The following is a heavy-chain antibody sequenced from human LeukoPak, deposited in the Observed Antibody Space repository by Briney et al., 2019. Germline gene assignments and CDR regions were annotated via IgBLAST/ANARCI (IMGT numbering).Heavy chain of an antibody. CDR2: IIPMYGTS. CDR1: GDTFDSHA. J-gene: IGHJ6*04. D-gene: IGHD5-12*01. Sequence: SVKVSCKASGDTFDSHALSWVRQAPGQGLEWMGAIIPMYGTSNYAQKFQGRVAIIADKSTSTAYMELNSLTSEDTAVYYRAIAQNNHGYVYFGMDVWGKGTTVTVSS. CDR3: AIAQNNHGYVYFGMDV. V-gene: IGHV1-69*06.